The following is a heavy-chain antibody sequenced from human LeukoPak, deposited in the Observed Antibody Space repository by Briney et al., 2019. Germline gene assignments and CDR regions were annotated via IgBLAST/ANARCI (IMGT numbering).Heavy chain of an antibody. V-gene: IGHV1-24*01. Sequence: ASVKASCKVSGYTLTELSMHWVRQAPGNGLEWMAGFDPEDVETIYAQKFQGRVTMTEDTSTDTAYMELSSLRSEDTAVYYCATGKGGSGSYSGFDYWGQGTLVTVSS. CDR3: ATGKGGSGSYSGFDY. J-gene: IGHJ4*02. CDR1: GYTLTELS. CDR2: FDPEDVET. D-gene: IGHD3-10*01.